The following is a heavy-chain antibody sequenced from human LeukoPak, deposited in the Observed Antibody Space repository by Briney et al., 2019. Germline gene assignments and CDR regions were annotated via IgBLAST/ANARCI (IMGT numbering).Heavy chain of an antibody. Sequence: PSATLSLTCTVSGGSISSNSYSWGWIRQPPGKGLEWIASMSYSGSTYYNPSLKSRVTISVDTSKNQFSLKLSSVTAADTAVYYCARLHYGGNYGYYYYYMDVWGKGTTVTISS. J-gene: IGHJ6*03. CDR2: MSYSGST. V-gene: IGHV4-39*01. CDR3: ARLHYGGNYGYYYYYMDV. CDR1: GGSISSNSYS. D-gene: IGHD4-23*01.